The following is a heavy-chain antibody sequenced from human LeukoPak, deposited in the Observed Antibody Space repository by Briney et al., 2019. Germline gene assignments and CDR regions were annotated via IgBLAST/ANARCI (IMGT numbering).Heavy chain of an antibody. CDR2: FDSEDGKT. D-gene: IGHD3-10*01. V-gene: IGHV1-24*01. CDR3: VTGSSERDYYDSGTYYLGDS. Sequence: ASVKVSCKVSGAILIELSIHWVRQSPGKGLEWMGGFDSEDGKTKAAQSFLDRVSLTEDTSLATAYMELRSLTSEDTAVYYCVTGSSERDYYDSGTYYLGDSWGQGTVVTVSS. J-gene: IGHJ4*02. CDR1: GAILIELS.